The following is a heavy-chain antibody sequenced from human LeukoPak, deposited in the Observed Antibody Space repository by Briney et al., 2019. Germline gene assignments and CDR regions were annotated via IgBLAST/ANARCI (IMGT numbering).Heavy chain of an antibody. V-gene: IGHV1-69*04. CDR3: ARDLSGYSSSWRGMDV. CDR1: GGTFSSYA. CDR2: IIPILGIA. Sequence: AASVKVSCKASGGTFSSYAISWVRQAPGQGLEWMGRIIPILGIANYAQKFQGRVTITADKSTSTAYMELSSLRSEDTAVYYCARDLSGYSSSWRGMDVWGQGTTVTVSS. D-gene: IGHD6-13*01. J-gene: IGHJ6*02.